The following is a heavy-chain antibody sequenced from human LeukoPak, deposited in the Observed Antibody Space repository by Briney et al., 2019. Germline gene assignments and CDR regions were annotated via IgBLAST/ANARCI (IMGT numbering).Heavy chain of an antibody. CDR1: GDSISSGSYY. CDR3: ATTRWTSERGGFDY. CDR2: IYTSGST. Sequence: PSQTLSLTCTVSGDSISSGSYYWSWIRQPAGKGLEWIGRIYTSGSTKYNPSLKSRVTISLDTSKNQFSLKVSSATAADTAMYYCATTRWTSERGGFDYWGQGTLVTVSS. J-gene: IGHJ4*02. D-gene: IGHD1-1*01. V-gene: IGHV4-61*02.